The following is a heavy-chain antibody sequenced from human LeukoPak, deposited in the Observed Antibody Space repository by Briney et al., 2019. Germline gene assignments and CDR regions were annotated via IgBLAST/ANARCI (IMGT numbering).Heavy chain of an antibody. J-gene: IGHJ5*02. Sequence: NPGGSLRLSCAASGFTHKSAWMNWVRQAPGKGLEWVGRIKSKTDGGTTDYAAPVKGRFSISRDDSTNTLYLQMNSLKAEDTAVYYCTSFTISSGFPWGQGTLVTVSS. CDR3: TSFTISSGFP. CDR2: IKSKTDGGTT. CDR1: GFTHKSAW. D-gene: IGHD6-6*01. V-gene: IGHV3-15*07.